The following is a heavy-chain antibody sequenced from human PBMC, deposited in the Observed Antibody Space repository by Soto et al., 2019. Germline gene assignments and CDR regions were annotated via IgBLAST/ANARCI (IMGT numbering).Heavy chain of an antibody. CDR3: ARRMTWSLWCFDL. V-gene: IGHV1-8*01. Sequence: QVQLLQSGAEVKKPGTSVRVSCRASGYTFTDYDINWVRRAPGQGLEWMGWMNPNSGNTAYARKFHDRLTMTSSVSARTAVMELSSLTPEDTAVYYCARRMTWSLWCFDLWGSGTHAAVSS. CDR2: MNPNSGNT. J-gene: IGHJ2*01. CDR1: GYTFTDYD. D-gene: IGHD3-3*01.